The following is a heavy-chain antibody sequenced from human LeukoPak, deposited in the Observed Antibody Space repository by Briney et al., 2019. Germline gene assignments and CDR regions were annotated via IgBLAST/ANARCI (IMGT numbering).Heavy chain of an antibody. CDR1: GFAVSIKY. CDR2: IYLDGRA. D-gene: IGHD5-24*01. V-gene: IGHV3-66*01. J-gene: IGHJ4*02. CDR3: ARDAETSLAN. Sequence: PGGSLRLSCAASGFAVSIKYMNWVRHAPGKGMEWVTVIYLDGRAVYGDYVKGRFTISSDNFKNKVYLQMNSLKDEDTAVYYCARDAETSLANWGQGTLVTVSP.